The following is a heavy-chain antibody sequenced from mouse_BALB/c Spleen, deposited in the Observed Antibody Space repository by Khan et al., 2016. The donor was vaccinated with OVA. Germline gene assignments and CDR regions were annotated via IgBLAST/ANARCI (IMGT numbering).Heavy chain of an antibody. V-gene: IGHV2-6-1*01. CDR3: ARQPYYHYNIMDY. CDR1: GLSLTNYG. CDR2: IWNDGNT. D-gene: IGHD2-10*01. Sequence: VELVESGPGLVAPSQSLSITCTISGLSLTNYGVHWVRQPPGKGLEWLVVIWNDGNTAYNSALKSRLTISKDNSKSQVFLKMNSLQTDDTAMYFCARQPYYHYNIMDYWGQGTSVTVSS. J-gene: IGHJ4*01.